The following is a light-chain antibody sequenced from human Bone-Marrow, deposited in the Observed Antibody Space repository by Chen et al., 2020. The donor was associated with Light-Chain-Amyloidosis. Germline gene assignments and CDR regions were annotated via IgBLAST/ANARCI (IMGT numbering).Light chain of an antibody. CDR2: EVT. J-gene: IGLJ1*01. CDR3: SSYTITNTLV. CDR1: SSDVGGDNH. Sequence: QSALTQPASVSGSPGQSITISCTGTSSDVGGDNHVSWYQQHPDKAPKLMIYEVTNRPSWVPDRFSGSKSANTASLTISGLQTEDEADYFCSSYTITNTLVFGGGTRVTVL. V-gene: IGLV2-14*01.